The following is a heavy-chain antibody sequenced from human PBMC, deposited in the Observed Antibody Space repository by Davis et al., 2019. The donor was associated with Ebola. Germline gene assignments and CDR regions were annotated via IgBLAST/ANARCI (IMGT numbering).Heavy chain of an antibody. Sequence: AASVKVSCKASAGTFISYAISWVRQAPGQGLEWMGRIIPILGIANYAQKFQGRVTITADKSTSTAYMELSSLRSEDTAVYYCARDEGRSSSGIYYYGMDVWGQGTTVTVSS. CDR2: IIPILGIA. CDR3: ARDEGRSSSGIYYYGMDV. V-gene: IGHV1-69*04. D-gene: IGHD6-19*01. J-gene: IGHJ6*02. CDR1: AGTFISYA.